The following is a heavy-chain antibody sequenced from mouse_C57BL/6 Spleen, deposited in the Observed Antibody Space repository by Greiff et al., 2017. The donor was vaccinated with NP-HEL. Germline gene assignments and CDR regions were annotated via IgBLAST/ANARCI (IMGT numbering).Heavy chain of an antibody. J-gene: IGHJ3*01. CDR3: TRGGYYYGSSPAWFAY. V-gene: IGHV1-15*01. CDR1: GYTFTDYE. CDR2: IDPETGGT. Sequence: VQLQQSGAELVRPGASVTLSCKASGYTFTDYEMHWVKQTPVHGLEWIGAIDPETGGTAYNQKFKGKAILTADKSSSTAYMELRSLTSEDSAVYYCTRGGYYYGSSPAWFAYWGQGTLVTVSA. D-gene: IGHD1-1*01.